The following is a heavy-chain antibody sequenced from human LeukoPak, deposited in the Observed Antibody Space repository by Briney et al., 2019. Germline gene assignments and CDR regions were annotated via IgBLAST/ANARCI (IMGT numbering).Heavy chain of an antibody. CDR1: GGSISSRGYH. V-gene: IGHV4-39*01. Sequence: SETLSLTCTVSGGSISSRGYHWRWIRQPPGKRLEWIATVYNNGETYNNPSLKSRVTMSVDTSKNQFSLKLSSVTAADTAVYYCARRGSVGIRGVILGTQYWYFDLWGRGTRVTVSS. J-gene: IGHJ2*01. CDR3: ARRGSVGIRGVILGTQYWYFDL. CDR2: VYNNGET. D-gene: IGHD3-10*01.